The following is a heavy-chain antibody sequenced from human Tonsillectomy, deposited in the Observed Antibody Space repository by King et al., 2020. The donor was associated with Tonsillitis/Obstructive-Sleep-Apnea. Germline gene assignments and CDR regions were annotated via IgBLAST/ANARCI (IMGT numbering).Heavy chain of an antibody. Sequence: QLVQSGAEVKKPGASVKVSFKASGYTFTGYYMHWLRQAPGQGLEWRGRINPNRGGTNSAQKFQGRGTMTRDTSISTAHMELSRLRSDETAVYYCARDGVTMVQGVIIRGDWFDPWGQGTLVTVSS. V-gene: IGHV1-2*06. CDR2: INPNRGGT. D-gene: IGHD3-10*01. CDR1: GYTFTGYY. J-gene: IGHJ5*02. CDR3: ARDGVTMVQGVIIRGDWFDP.